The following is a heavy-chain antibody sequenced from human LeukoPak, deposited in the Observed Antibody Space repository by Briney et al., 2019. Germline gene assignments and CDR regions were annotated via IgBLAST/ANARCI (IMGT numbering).Heavy chain of an antibody. D-gene: IGHD3-10*01. CDR3: ARGRFGEQKPGDY. CDR2: ISSNGGST. V-gene: IGHV3-64*01. Sequence: GGSLRLSCAASGFTFSSYAMHWVRQAPGKGLEYVSAISSNGGSTCYANSVKGRFTISRDNSKNTLYLQMGSLRAEDMAVYYCARGRFGEQKPGDYWGQGTLVTVSS. CDR1: GFTFSSYA. J-gene: IGHJ4*02.